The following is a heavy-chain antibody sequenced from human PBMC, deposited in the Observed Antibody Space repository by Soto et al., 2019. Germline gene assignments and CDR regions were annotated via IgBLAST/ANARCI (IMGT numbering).Heavy chain of an antibody. V-gene: IGHV1-18*01. Sequence: QVQLVQSGAEVKKPGASVKVSCKASGYTFTSYGISWVRQAPGQGLEWMGWISAYTGDTNYAQKLQGRVTMTSDTSTRTAYVELRSLRSDDTAVYYCARVVGGSPLSYYYFDYWGQGTLVTVSS. D-gene: IGHD3-16*01. CDR3: ARVVGGSPLSYYYFDY. CDR1: GYTFTSYG. CDR2: ISAYTGDT. J-gene: IGHJ4*02.